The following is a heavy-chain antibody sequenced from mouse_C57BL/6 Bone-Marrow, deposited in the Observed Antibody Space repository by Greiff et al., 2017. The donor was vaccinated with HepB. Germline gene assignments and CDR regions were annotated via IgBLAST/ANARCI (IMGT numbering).Heavy chain of an antibody. V-gene: IGHV1-82*01. J-gene: IGHJ4*01. CDR1: GYSFSSSW. D-gene: IGHD5-1-1*01. Sequence: QVQLKQSGPELVKPGASVKISCKASGYSFSSSWMNWVKQRPGKGLEWIGRIYPGDGDTNYNGKFKGKATLTADKSSSTAYMQLSSLTSEDSAVYFCARRLYCYDGMDYWGQGTSVTVSS. CDR2: IYPGDGDT. CDR3: ARRLYCYDGMDY.